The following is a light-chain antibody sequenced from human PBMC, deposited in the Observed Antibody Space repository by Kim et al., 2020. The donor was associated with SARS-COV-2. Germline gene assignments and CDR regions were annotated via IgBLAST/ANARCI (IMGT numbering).Light chain of an antibody. Sequence: SVSPGQTASITCSGDKLGDKYTCWYQQKPGQAPVLVIYQDNKRPSGIPERFSGSNSGNTATLTISATQAMDEADYYCQAWDSSTVVFGGGTQLTVL. CDR3: QAWDSSTVV. J-gene: IGLJ2*01. V-gene: IGLV3-1*01. CDR1: KLGDKY. CDR2: QDN.